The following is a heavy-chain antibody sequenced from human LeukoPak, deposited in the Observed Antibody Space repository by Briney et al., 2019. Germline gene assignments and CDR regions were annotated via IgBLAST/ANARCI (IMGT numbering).Heavy chain of an antibody. D-gene: IGHD6-13*01. CDR2: IWYDGSYK. V-gene: IGHV3-33*03. CDR3: AKLGPEKALYSSSFLDY. Sequence: GRSLRLSRVASGFTFSSYVMQWVRQAPGKGLEWVAVIWYDGSYKHYADPVKGRFGISRDNSKNTLYLQMNSLRAEDTAVYYCAKLGPEKALYSSSFLDYWGQGTLVTVSS. CDR1: GFTFSSYV. J-gene: IGHJ4*02.